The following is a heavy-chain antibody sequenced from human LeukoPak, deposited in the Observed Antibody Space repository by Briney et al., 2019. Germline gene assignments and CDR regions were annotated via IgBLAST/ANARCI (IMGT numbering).Heavy chain of an antibody. CDR1: GFTFSNYW. V-gene: IGHV3-7*05. J-gene: IGHJ4*02. CDR3: ASTQTFDN. Sequence: GGSLRLSCAASGFTFSNYWMSWVRQAPGKGLEWVANIKQDGSEMYYVDSVKGRFTISRDNAKNSLHLHMDSLRAEDTAVYYCASTQTFDNWGPGTLVTVSS. CDR2: IKQDGSEM.